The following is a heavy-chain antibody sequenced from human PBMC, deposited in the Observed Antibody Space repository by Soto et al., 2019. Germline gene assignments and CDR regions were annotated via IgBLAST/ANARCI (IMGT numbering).Heavy chain of an antibody. J-gene: IGHJ4*02. CDR1: GFTFSSYW. CDR3: ARATLRIAVAGSYFDY. D-gene: IGHD6-19*01. Sequence: GGSLRLSCAASGFTFSSYWMSWVRQAPGKGLEWVANIKQDGSEKYYVDSVKGRFTISRDNAKNSLYLQMNSLRAEDTAVYYCARATLRIAVAGSYFDYWGQGTLVTVSS. V-gene: IGHV3-7*03. CDR2: IKQDGSEK.